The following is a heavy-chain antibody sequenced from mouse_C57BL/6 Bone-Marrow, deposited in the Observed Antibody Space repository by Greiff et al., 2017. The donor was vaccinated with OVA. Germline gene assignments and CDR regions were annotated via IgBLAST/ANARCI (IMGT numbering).Heavy chain of an antibody. Sequence: VQLKESGPGLVKPSQSLSLTCSVTGYSITSGYYWNWIRQFPGNKLEWMGYISYDGSNNYNPSLKNRISITRDTSKNQFFLKLNSVTTEDTATYYCASLYYGSALWFAYWGQGTLVTVSA. CDR2: ISYDGSN. V-gene: IGHV3-6*01. CDR1: GYSITSGYY. CDR3: ASLYYGSALWFAY. D-gene: IGHD1-1*01. J-gene: IGHJ3*01.